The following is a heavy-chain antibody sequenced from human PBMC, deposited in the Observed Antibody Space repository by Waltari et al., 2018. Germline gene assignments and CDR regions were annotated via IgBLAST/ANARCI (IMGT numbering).Heavy chain of an antibody. V-gene: IGHV3-53*01. Sequence: EVQLVESGGGLIQPGGSLRLSCEVSGFTVSNNYIGWVRQAPGKGLGWVSVSYSGGDRYDADAVRGRFTISRDNSKNTLYLQMNSLRVEDTALYYCATWTGGSLGAFDNWGQGTMVTVSS. J-gene: IGHJ3*02. CDR1: GFTVSNNY. CDR3: ATWTGGSLGAFDN. CDR2: SYSGGDR. D-gene: IGHD7-27*01.